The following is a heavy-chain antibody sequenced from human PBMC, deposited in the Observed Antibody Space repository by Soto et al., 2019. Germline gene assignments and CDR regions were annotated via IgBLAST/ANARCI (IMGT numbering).Heavy chain of an antibody. CDR2: IYSGGST. D-gene: IGHD6-13*01. J-gene: IGHJ4*02. CDR1: GFTVSSNY. Sequence: EVQLVESGGGLVQPGGSLRLSCAASGFTVSSNYMSWVRQAPGKGLEWVSVIYSGGSTYYTDSVKGRFTISRDNSKNTLYLQMNSLRAEDTAVYYCVSHARYNSINYWGQGTLVTVSS. CDR3: VSHARYNSINY. V-gene: IGHV3-66*04.